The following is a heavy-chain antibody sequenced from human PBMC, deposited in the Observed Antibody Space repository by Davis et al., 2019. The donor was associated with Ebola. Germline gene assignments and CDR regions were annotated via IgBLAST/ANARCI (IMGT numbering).Heavy chain of an antibody. J-gene: IGHJ6*04. Sequence: SETLSLTCTVSGGSISSYYWSWIRQPPGKGLEWIGYIYYSGSTNYNPSLKSRVTISVDTSKNQFSLKLSSVTAADTAVYYCARDKVYYYGMDVWGKGTTVTVSS. CDR3: ARDKVYYYGMDV. V-gene: IGHV4-59*12. CDR1: GGSISSYY. CDR2: IYYSGST.